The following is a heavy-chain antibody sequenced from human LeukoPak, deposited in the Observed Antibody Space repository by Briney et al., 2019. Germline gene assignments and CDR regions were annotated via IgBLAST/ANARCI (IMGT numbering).Heavy chain of an antibody. V-gene: IGHV4-61*01. CDR2: SYYSGGT. D-gene: IGHD1-26*01. Sequence: PSHTLSPTCTVAGPSVSTGTSYSTWIQQPPGKGLEWLAYSYYSGGTNYDPSLMSRVTISVDTSKNQFSLKLRSVTAADTAVYYCARELWELQSAFDLWGQGTLVTVSS. CDR1: GPSVSTGTSY. CDR3: ARELWELQSAFDL. J-gene: IGHJ3*01.